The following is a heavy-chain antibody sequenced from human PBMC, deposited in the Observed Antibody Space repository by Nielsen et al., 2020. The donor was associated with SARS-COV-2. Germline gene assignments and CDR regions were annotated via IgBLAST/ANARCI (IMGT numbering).Heavy chain of an antibody. CDR3: ARDPRTYYDFWSGPYYYYGMDV. J-gene: IGHJ6*02. CDR2: IYYNGST. Sequence: SETLSLTCTVSGGSISSYYWSWIRQPPGKGLEWIGYIYYNGSTNYNPSLKSRVTISVDTSKNQFSLKLSSVTAADTAVYYCARDPRTYYDFWSGPYYYYGMDVWGQGTTVTVSS. D-gene: IGHD3-3*01. CDR1: GGSISSYY. V-gene: IGHV4-59*01.